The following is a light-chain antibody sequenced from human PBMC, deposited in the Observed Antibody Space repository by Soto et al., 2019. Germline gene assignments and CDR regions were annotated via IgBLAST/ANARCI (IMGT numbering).Light chain of an antibody. Sequence: DIQMTQSPSTLSASVGDRVTITCRASQSISSWLAWYQQKPGKAPKLLIFDSSSLESGGPSRFSGSGFGTEFHPTISSPQADYFATYYCQQYNSYPYTFGQGTKLEIK. CDR3: QQYNSYPYT. CDR2: DSS. J-gene: IGKJ2*01. V-gene: IGKV1-5*01. CDR1: QSISSW.